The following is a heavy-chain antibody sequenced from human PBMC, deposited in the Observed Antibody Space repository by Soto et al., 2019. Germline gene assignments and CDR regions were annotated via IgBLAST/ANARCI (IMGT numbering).Heavy chain of an antibody. CDR1: GGSFSSSSYY. D-gene: IGHD3-10*01. CDR2: VYYSGST. Sequence: SETLSLTCTVSGGSFSSSSYYWAWIRQPPGKGLEWIGSVYYSGSTCYNPSLESRVTISIDTSKNQFSLKLSSVTAADTAVYYCARRTLSMIRGVLDYWGQGTLVTVSS. V-gene: IGHV4-39*01. J-gene: IGHJ4*02. CDR3: ARRTLSMIRGVLDY.